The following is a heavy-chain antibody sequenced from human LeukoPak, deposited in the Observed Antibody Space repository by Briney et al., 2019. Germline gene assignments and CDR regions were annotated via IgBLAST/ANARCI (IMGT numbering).Heavy chain of an antibody. D-gene: IGHD4-23*01. J-gene: IGHJ4*02. CDR2: IYSDDTT. CDR3: ARRAGGYSHPYDY. CDR1: GFTFSDYY. V-gene: IGHV3-53*01. Sequence: GGSLRLSCAASGFTFSDYYMSWIRQAPGKGLEWVSLIYSDDTTLYADSVKGRFTISRDISKNTLYLQMSSLRAEDTAVYYCARRAGGYSHPYDYWGQGVLVTVSS.